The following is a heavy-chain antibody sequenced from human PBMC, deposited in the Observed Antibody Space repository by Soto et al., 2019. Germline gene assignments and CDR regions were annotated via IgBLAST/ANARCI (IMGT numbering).Heavy chain of an antibody. CDR2: IYYRGST. CDR3: ARVAIACPSSSCYNHYYYSLDV. J-gene: IGHJ6*02. Sequence: SETLSLTCTVSGGSISSDNFFWSWIRQPPGGGLEWIGYIYYRGSTYYNPSLESRLTLFVDTSKNQCSLKLRSVTAADTAVYYCARVAIACPSSSCYNHYYYSLDVWGQGTTVTVSS. CDR1: GGSISSDNFF. D-gene: IGHD2-2*02. V-gene: IGHV4-30-4*01.